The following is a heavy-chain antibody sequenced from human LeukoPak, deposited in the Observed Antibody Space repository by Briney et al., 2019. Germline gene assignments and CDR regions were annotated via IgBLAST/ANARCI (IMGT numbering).Heavy chain of an antibody. Sequence: ASVKVSCKASGYTFTSYGISWVRQAPGQGLEWMGWISAYNGNTNYAQKLQGRVTMTTNTSTSTAHMELRSLRSDDTAVYYCARDRHCSSTSCDSLWFDPWGQGTLVTVSS. CDR1: GYTFTSYG. CDR3: ARDRHCSSTSCDSLWFDP. D-gene: IGHD2-2*01. V-gene: IGHV1-18*01. CDR2: ISAYNGNT. J-gene: IGHJ5*02.